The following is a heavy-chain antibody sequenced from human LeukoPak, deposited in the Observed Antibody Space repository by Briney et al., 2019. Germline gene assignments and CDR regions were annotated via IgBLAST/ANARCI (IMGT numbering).Heavy chain of an antibody. CDR2: VSAYNGNT. Sequence: GASVKVSCKASGYTFTSYGISWVRQAPGQGLEWMGWVSAYNGNTNYAQKLRGRVTMTTDTSTSTAYMELRSLRSDDTAVYYCARGTTYYYDSSGYSQFDYWGQGTLVTVSS. D-gene: IGHD3-22*01. V-gene: IGHV1-18*01. CDR1: GYTFTSYG. CDR3: ARGTTYYYDSSGYSQFDY. J-gene: IGHJ4*02.